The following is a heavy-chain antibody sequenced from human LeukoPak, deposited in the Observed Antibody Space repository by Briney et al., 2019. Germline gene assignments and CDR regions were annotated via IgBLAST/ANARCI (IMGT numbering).Heavy chain of an antibody. CDR1: GGSISSYY. D-gene: IGHD3-3*01. Sequence: ASETLSLTCTVSGGSISSYYWSWIRQPPGKGLEWIGYIYYSGSSNYNPSLNSRVTISVDTSKNQFSLKLSSVTAADTAVYYCARQGFPYYDFWSGYGFLGYWGQGTLVTVSS. CDR3: ARQGFPYYDFWSGYGFLGY. J-gene: IGHJ4*02. V-gene: IGHV4-59*01. CDR2: IYYSGSS.